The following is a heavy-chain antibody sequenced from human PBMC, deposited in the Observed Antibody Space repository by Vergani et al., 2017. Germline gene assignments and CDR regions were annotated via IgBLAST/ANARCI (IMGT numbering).Heavy chain of an antibody. D-gene: IGHD3-22*01. V-gene: IGHV3-23*01. Sequence: EVQLLESGGGLVQPGGSLRLSCAASGFTFSSYAMSWVRQAPGKGLEWVSAISGSGGSTYYADSVKGRFTISRDNSKNTLYLQMNSLRAEDTAVYYCATEPFAGYYDSSGTDAFDIWGQGTMVTVSS. CDR3: ATEPFAGYYDSSGTDAFDI. CDR1: GFTFSSYA. J-gene: IGHJ3*02. CDR2: ISGSGGST.